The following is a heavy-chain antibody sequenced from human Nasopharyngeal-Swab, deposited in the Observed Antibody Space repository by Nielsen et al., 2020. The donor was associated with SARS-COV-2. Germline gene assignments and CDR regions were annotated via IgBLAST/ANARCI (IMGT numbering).Heavy chain of an antibody. CDR2: ISSNGGST. CDR3: VKDRGAHSVVVVAAS. J-gene: IGHJ4*02. CDR1: GFTFSSYT. D-gene: IGHD2-15*01. Sequence: GESLKISCSASGFTFSSYTMHWVRQAPGKGLEHVSAISSNGGSTYYADSVKGRFTISRDNSKNTLNLQMSSLRAEDTAVYYCVKDRGAHSVVVVAASWGQGTLVTVSP. V-gene: IGHV3-64D*06.